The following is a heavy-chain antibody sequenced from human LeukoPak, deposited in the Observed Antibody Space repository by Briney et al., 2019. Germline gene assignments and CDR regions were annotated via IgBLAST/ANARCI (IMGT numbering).Heavy chain of an antibody. D-gene: IGHD1-7*01. V-gene: IGHV4-31*03. J-gene: IGHJ3*01. CDR3: ARDRGTRLDAFDF. Sequence: SETLSLTCTVSGVSVSSGSYYWSWIRQHPGKGLEWIGYIYYGGGTYYNPSLKSRVTLSVDTSKNQFSLRLTSVTAADTAVYYCARDRGTRLDAFDFWGRGTMVTVSS. CDR2: IYYGGGT. CDR1: GVSVSSGSYY.